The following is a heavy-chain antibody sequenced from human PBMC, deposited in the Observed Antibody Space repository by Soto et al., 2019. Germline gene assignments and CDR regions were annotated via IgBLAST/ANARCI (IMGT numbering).Heavy chain of an antibody. D-gene: IGHD3-3*01. J-gene: IGHJ6*02. CDR2: ISSSSSYI. V-gene: IGHV3-21*01. CDR3: ARESGYYTYGMDG. Sequence: EVQLVESGGGLVKPGGSLRLSCAASGFTFSSYSMNWVRQAPGKGLEWVSSISSSSSYIYYADSVKGRFTISRDNAKNSLYLQMNNLRAEDTAVYYCARESGYYTYGMDGWGQGTTVTVSS. CDR1: GFTFSSYS.